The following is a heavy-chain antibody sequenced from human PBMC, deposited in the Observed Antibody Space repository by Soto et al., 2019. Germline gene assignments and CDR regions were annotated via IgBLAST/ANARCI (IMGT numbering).Heavy chain of an antibody. CDR2: IYPGDSDI. CDR1: GPRFPHRW. CDR3: ARQDGSGPFDY. D-gene: IGHD3-10*01. Sequence: PGESLTISFKYAGPRFPHRWFAWVRQVPGKGLEWMGNIYPGDSDIKYSPSLDGQVTISADKSSSTAFLEWRSLRASDSATYYCARQDGSGPFDYWGQGTRVTVSS. V-gene: IGHV5-51*01. J-gene: IGHJ4*02.